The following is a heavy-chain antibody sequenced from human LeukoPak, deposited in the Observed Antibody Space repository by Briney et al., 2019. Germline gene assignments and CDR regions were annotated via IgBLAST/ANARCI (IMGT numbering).Heavy chain of an antibody. J-gene: IGHJ1*01. CDR3: ARRVARNEYFQH. D-gene: IGHD3-3*01. V-gene: IGHV1-18*01. CDR1: GYTLTSYG. Sequence: ASVKVSCKASGYTLTSYGISWVRQAPVQGLEWKGWSSDYNGNTNYAQKLQGRVTMNTDKSTSTAYMELRSLRSDDTAVYYCARRVARNEYFQHWRQGTLDSVSS. CDR2: SSDYNGNT.